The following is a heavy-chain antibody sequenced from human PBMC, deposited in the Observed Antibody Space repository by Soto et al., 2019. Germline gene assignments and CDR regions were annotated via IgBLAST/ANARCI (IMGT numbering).Heavy chain of an antibody. V-gene: IGHV1-2*04. CDR2: INPNSGGT. D-gene: IGHD6-6*01. Sequence: VSGKVCAEAAGYSFTGHCMQWVRQPPGQGLEWMGWINPNSGGTNYAQRFQGWVTMTRDTSISTAYMELSGLRSDDTAVYYCARGDSSSSPKYYFDYWGQGTLVTVSS. CDR3: ARGDSSSSPKYYFDY. J-gene: IGHJ4*02. CDR1: GYSFTGHC.